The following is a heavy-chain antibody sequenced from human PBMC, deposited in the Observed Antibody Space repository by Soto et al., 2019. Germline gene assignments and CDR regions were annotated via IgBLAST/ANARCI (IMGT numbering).Heavy chain of an antibody. CDR3: ARSATTNYYDFWSGLGTGNYYCYYMDV. Sequence: ETLFLTFTVSGGSLSSYYWGWIRQPPGKGLERNGDIYYSGSTNYNPSLKNRVTISVNTSQNQFSLKLSSVTAADTAVYYCARSATTNYYDFWSGLGTGNYYCYYMDVWGKGTTVTVSS. D-gene: IGHD3-3*01. CDR2: IYYSGST. J-gene: IGHJ6*03. V-gene: IGHV4-59*01. CDR1: GGSLSSYY.